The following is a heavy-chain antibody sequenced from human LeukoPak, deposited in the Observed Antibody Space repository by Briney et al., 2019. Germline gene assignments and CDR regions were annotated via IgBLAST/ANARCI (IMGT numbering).Heavy chain of an antibody. D-gene: IGHD3-16*01. CDR1: GFTFGDYA. V-gene: IGHV3-30*02. CDR2: IRYDGSNK. CDR3: ARDSLLGVPY. J-gene: IGHJ4*02. Sequence: GGSLRLSCTASGFTFGDYAMSWVRQAPGKGLEWVAFIRYDGSNKYYADSVKGRFTISRDNSKNTLYPQMNSLRAEDTAVYYCARDSLLGVPYWGQGTLVTVSS.